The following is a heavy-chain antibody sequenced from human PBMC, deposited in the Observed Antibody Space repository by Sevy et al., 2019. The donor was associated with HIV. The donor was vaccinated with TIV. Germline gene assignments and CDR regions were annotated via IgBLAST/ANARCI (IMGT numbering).Heavy chain of an antibody. CDR2: IDSGGST. Sequence: GGSLRLSCEASGFAVSGNYMAWVGLAPGKGLELVSLIDSGGSTYYADSVKGRFTISRDNAKNTLYLQMNPLRAEDTAVYFCARDRYYDASGYYYYYYGMDVWGQGTTVTVSS. CDR3: ARDRYYDASGYYYYYYGMDV. D-gene: IGHD3-22*01. V-gene: IGHV3-66*01. J-gene: IGHJ6*02. CDR1: GFAVSGNY.